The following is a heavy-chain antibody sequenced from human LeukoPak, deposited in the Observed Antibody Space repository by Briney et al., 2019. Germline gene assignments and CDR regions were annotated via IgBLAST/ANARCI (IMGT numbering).Heavy chain of an antibody. CDR3: VAGYCSSTSCYRALDY. V-gene: IGHV4-30-4*08. D-gene: IGHD2-2*02. CDR2: IYYSGST. J-gene: IGHJ4*02. Sequence: PSETLSLTCTVSGGSISSGDYYWSWIRQPPGKGLEWIGYIYYSGSTYYNPSLKSRVTISVDTSKNQFSLKLSSVTAADTAVYYCVAGYCSSTSCYRALDYWGQGTLVTVSS. CDR1: GGSISSGDYY.